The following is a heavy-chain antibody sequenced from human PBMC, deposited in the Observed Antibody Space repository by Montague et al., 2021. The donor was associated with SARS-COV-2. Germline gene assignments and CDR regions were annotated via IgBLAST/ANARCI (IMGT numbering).Heavy chain of an antibody. CDR3: ARDGWAHYYDSSGYEGNFDI. Sequence: SRSLSLSASGFTFRSYTMNWVRQALGKGLEWVSCISSSSSYIYYADSVKGRFTIFRDNAKNSLFLQMNSLRAEDTAVYYCARDGWAHYYDSSGYEGNFDIWGQGTMVTVSS. J-gene: IGHJ3*02. V-gene: IGHV3-21*01. CDR2: ISSSSSYI. CDR1: GFTFRSYT. D-gene: IGHD3-22*01.